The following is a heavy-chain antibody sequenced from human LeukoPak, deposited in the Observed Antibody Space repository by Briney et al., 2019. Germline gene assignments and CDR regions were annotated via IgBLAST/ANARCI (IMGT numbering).Heavy chain of an antibody. V-gene: IGHV3-74*01. CDR2: INSDGSST. CDR3: ARDSGNSGSYFPSDY. CDR1: GFTFSSHW. J-gene: IGHJ4*02. D-gene: IGHD1-26*01. Sequence: GGSLRLSCAASGFTFSSHWMHWVRQAPGKGLVWVSRINSDGSSTSYADSVKGRFTISRDNAKNSLYLQMNSLRAEDTAVYYCARDSGNSGSYFPSDYWGQGTLVTVSS.